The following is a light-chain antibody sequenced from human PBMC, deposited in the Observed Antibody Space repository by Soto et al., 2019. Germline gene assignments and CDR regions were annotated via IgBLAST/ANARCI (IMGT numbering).Light chain of an antibody. CDR1: QSISSW. CDR3: QQYRR. V-gene: IGKV1-5*01. J-gene: IGKJ1*01. Sequence: DIQITQSPSTLSASVGDRVTITCRASQSISSWLAWYQQKPGKAPKLLIYDASSLESGLPSRFSGSGSGTEFTLXISSLHPDDFATYYCQQYRRFGQGTKVDIK. CDR2: DAS.